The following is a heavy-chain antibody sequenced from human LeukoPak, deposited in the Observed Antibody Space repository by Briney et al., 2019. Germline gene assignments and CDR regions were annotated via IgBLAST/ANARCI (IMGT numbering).Heavy chain of an antibody. V-gene: IGHV1-24*01. CDR3: ARGNIVLRFLEWLSADHGAFDI. J-gene: IGHJ3*02. D-gene: IGHD3-3*01. CDR1: GYTLTELS. Sequence: ASVKVSCKVSGYTLTELSMHWVRQAPGKGLEWMGGFDPEDGETIYAQKFQGRVTMTTDTSTSTAYLELRSLRSDDTAMYYCARGNIVLRFLEWLSADHGAFDIWGQGTLVTVSS. CDR2: FDPEDGET.